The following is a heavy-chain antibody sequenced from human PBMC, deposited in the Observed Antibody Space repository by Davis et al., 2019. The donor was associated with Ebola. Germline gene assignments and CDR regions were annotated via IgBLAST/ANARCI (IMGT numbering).Heavy chain of an antibody. CDR3: ARGWDSSGWQN. CDR1: GGSISSYY. J-gene: IGHJ4*02. V-gene: IGHV4-34*01. CDR2: INHSGST. Sequence: MPGGSLRLSCTVSGGSISSYYWSWIRQPPGKGLEWIGEINHSGSTNYNPSLKSRVTISAESSKNQFSLNLTSVTAADSAVYYCARGWDSSGWQNWGQGTLVTVSS. D-gene: IGHD6-19*01.